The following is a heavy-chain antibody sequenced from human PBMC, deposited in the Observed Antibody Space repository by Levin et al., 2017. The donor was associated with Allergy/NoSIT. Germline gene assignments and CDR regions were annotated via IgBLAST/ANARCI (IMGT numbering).Heavy chain of an antibody. CDR1: GYTFTSYY. Sequence: ASVKVSCKASGYTFTSYYMHWVRQAPGQGLEWMGIINPSGGSTSYAQKFQGRVTMTRDTSTSTVYMELSSLRSEDTAVYYCARDTKFYGSGSYDAFDIWGQGTMVTVSS. J-gene: IGHJ3*02. D-gene: IGHD3-10*01. CDR2: INPSGGST. CDR3: ARDTKFYGSGSYDAFDI. V-gene: IGHV1-46*01.